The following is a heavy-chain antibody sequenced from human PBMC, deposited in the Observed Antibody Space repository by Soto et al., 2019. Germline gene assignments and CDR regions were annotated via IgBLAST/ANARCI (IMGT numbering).Heavy chain of an antibody. J-gene: IGHJ3*01. V-gene: IGHV3-21*01. CDR1: GFIFSTYT. D-gene: IGHD2-15*01. Sequence: ELQLVESGGGLVKPGGSLRLSCAASGFIFSTYTMNWVRQAPGKGLEWVSSLSSTGDYIYYADSLKGRFTISRDNAENSLYLQMSSLSAEDTAVYYCAKFPGDGNCSGGSCYHDAFDLWGQGTMVTVSS. CDR2: LSSTGDYI. CDR3: AKFPGDGNCSGGSCYHDAFDL.